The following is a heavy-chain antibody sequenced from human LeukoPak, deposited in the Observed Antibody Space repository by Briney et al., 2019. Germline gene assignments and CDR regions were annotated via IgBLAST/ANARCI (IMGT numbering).Heavy chain of an antibody. CDR2: ISSRSTYI. D-gene: IGHD3-10*01. CDR1: GFTFSSYS. J-gene: IGHJ3*02. V-gene: IGHV3-21*01. Sequence: PGGSLRLSCAASGFTFSSYSMNWVRQAPGKGLEWASSISSRSTYIYHADSVKGRFTISRDNAKNSLYLQMNSLRAEDTAVYYCARNYGSGSYPDAFDIWGQGTMVTVSS. CDR3: ARNYGSGSYPDAFDI.